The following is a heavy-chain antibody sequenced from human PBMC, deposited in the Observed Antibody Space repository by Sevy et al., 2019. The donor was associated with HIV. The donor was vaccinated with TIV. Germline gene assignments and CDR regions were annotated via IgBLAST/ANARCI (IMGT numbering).Heavy chain of an antibody. CDR1: GFTFSSYS. CDR2: ISSSSSTI. D-gene: IGHD3-10*01. Sequence: GGSLRLSCAASGFTFSSYSMNWVRQAPGKGLEWVSYISSSSSTIYYADSVKGRFTISRDNAKNSLYLQMNSLRDEDTAVYYCASHSSPLSSRDYWGQGTLLTVSS. V-gene: IGHV3-48*02. J-gene: IGHJ4*02. CDR3: ASHSSPLSSRDY.